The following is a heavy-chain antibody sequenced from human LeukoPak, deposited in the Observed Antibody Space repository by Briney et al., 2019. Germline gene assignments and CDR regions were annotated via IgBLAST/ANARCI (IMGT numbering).Heavy chain of an antibody. Sequence: PGGSLRLSCAASGFTFSDYYMSWIRQAPGKGLEWVSDISSTSIYTNYADSVKGRFTISRDNSKNTLDLQVNSLRAEDTAVYYCARHRGPTLYNTVYFDCWGQGTLVTVSS. CDR2: ISSTSIYT. D-gene: IGHD1-14*01. CDR3: ARHRGPTLYNTVYFDC. J-gene: IGHJ4*02. CDR1: GFTFSDYY. V-gene: IGHV3-11*06.